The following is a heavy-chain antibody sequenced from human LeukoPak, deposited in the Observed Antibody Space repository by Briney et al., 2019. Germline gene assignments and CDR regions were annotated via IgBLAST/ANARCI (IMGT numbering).Heavy chain of an antibody. V-gene: IGHV1-2*02. J-gene: IGHJ5*02. Sequence: GASVKVSCKASGYTFTGYYMHWVRQAPGQGLEWMGWINPNSGGTNYAQKFQGRVTMTRDTSISTAYMELSRLRSDDTAVYYCARDPLEGYDYGDYGWFDPWGQGTLVTVSS. D-gene: IGHD4-17*01. CDR1: GYTFTGYY. CDR2: INPNSGGT. CDR3: ARDPLEGYDYGDYGWFDP.